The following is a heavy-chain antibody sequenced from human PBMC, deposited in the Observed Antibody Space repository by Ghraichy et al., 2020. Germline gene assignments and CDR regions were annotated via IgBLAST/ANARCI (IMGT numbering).Heavy chain of an antibody. CDR3: ARLHRVIVALDF. J-gene: IGHJ3*01. D-gene: IGHD5-12*01. CDR1: GGSISSGDYS. Sequence: LRLSCAISGGSISSGDYSWSWIRQPPGKGLEWIGYIYYSGTTYYNPSLKSRVTVSVDTSKNQFSLKVNSVTAADTALYYCARLHRVIVALDFWGQGTLVTVSS. V-gene: IGHV4-30-2*01. CDR2: IYYSGTT.